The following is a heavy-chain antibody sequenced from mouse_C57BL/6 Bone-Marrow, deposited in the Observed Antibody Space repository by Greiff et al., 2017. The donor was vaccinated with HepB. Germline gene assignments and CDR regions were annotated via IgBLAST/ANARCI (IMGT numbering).Heavy chain of an antibody. D-gene: IGHD2-5*01. CDR3: ATHSNYFDV. CDR2: ISYDGSN. CDR1: GYSITSGYY. Sequence: EVKLQESGPGLVKPSQSLSLTCSVTGYSITSGYYWNWIRQFPGNKLEWMGYISYDGSNNYNPSLKNRISITRDTSKNQFFLKLNSVTTEDTATYYCATHSNYFDVWGTGTTVTVSS. V-gene: IGHV3-6*01. J-gene: IGHJ1*03.